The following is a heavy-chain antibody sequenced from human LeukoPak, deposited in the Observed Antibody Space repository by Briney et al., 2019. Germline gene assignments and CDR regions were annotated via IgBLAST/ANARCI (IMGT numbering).Heavy chain of an antibody. CDR2: IYYSGST. V-gene: IGHV4-59*02. CDR1: GTSVSIFH. Sequence: SETLSLTCTVSGTSVSIFHWSWVRQPPGKGLDWIGYIYYSGSTNYNPSLKSRVTISVDTSKNQFSLKLSSVTAADTAVYYCARVDSSGRGKIYYYYYMDVWGKGTTVTVSS. D-gene: IGHD6-19*01. CDR3: ARVDSSGRGKIYYYYYMDV. J-gene: IGHJ6*03.